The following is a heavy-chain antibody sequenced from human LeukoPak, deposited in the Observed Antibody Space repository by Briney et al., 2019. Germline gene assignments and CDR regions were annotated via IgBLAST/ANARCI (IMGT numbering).Heavy chain of an antibody. Sequence: SETLSLTCTVSGGSISSYYWSWIRQPAGKGLEWIGRIYTSGSTNYNPSLKSRVTMSVDTSKNQFSLKLSSVTAADTAVYYCAREGVGYCSSTSCYQSYYFDYWGQGTLVTVSS. CDR2: IYTSGST. V-gene: IGHV4-4*07. J-gene: IGHJ4*02. CDR1: GGSISSYY. CDR3: AREGVGYCSSTSCYQSYYFDY. D-gene: IGHD2-2*01.